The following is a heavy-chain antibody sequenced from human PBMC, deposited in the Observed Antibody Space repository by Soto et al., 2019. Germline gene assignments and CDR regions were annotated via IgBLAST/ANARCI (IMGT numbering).Heavy chain of an antibody. CDR3: ARVTGRYYYGMDV. CDR1: GGSFSGYY. V-gene: IGHV4-34*01. Sequence: QVQLQQWGAGLLKPSETLSLTCAVYGGSFSGYYWSWIRQPPGKGLEWIGEINHSGSTNYNPSLKSRVTISVDTSKNQFSLQLSSVPAADTAVYYCARVTGRYYYGMDVWGQGTTVTVSS. J-gene: IGHJ6*02. CDR2: INHSGST.